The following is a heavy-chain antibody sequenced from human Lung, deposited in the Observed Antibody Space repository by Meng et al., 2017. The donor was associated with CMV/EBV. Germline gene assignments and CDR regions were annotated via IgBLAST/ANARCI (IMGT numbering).Heavy chain of an antibody. CDR2: ISSSSIHI. CDR3: ARGRGYCSSTNCYQNFDY. D-gene: IGHD2-2*01. V-gene: IGHV3-21*01. J-gene: IGHJ4*02. Sequence: GGSLRLSCTASGFIFSDYSMSWVRQAPGKGLEWVSSISSSSIHIYYADSTKDRFTISRDNAKKSLYLQMNSLRAEDTAVYYCARGRGYCSSTNCYQNFDYWGQGXLVTVSS. CDR1: GFIFSDYS.